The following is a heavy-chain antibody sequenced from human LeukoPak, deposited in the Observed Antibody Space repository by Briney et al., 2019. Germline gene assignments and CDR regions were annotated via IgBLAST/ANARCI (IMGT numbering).Heavy chain of an antibody. CDR1: GITFGSYW. CDR2: IKPDGSEK. V-gene: IGHV3-7*05. CDR3: ARGRMAAAGSYEY. Sequence: PGGSLRLSCAASGITFGSYWMTWDRQAQGKGLECVANIKPDGSEKHYVDSVEGRYTISRDNAKNSLFLEMNSLRAEDTAVYYCARGRMAAAGSYEYWGQGTLVTVSS. J-gene: IGHJ4*02. D-gene: IGHD6-13*01.